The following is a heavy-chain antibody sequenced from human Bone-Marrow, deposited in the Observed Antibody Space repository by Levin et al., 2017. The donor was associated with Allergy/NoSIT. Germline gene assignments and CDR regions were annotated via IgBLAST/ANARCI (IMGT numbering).Heavy chain of an antibody. D-gene: IGHD3-3*01. J-gene: IGHJ6*02. Sequence: GESLKISCKASGYTFTSYGISWVRQAPGQGLEWMGWISAYNGNTNYAQKLQGRVTMTTDTSTSTAYMELRSLRSADTAVYYCARGGFLEWGTYYYNGMDVWGQGTTVTVSS. CDR1: GYTFTSYG. CDR2: ISAYNGNT. V-gene: IGHV1-18*01. CDR3: ARGGFLEWGTYYYNGMDV.